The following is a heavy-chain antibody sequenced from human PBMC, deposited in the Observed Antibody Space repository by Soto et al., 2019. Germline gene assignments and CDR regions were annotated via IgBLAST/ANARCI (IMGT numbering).Heavy chain of an antibody. CDR2: ISGSSGSRDSSGST. V-gene: IGHV3-23*01. CDR1: GFTFSSYA. Sequence: GGSLRLSCVGSGFTFSSYAMTWVRQAPGKGLEWVSGISGSSGSRDSSGSTYYADSVKGRFTISRDNSKNTQYLQMDSLRVEDTAVYYCAKGNPTKYYYGLDVWGQGTTVTVSS. CDR3: AKGNPTKYYYGLDV. D-gene: IGHD1-1*01. J-gene: IGHJ6*02.